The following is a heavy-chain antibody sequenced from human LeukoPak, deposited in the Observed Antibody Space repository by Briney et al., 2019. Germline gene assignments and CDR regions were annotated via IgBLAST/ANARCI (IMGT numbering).Heavy chain of an antibody. CDR3: AKVVSSSRGLIDY. J-gene: IGHJ4*02. Sequence: GGSLRLSCEASGFTFSTSGIHWVRQAPGKGLEWVAFIRYDGSRIYYAGSEKGRFTISRDNPKNTASLQMSSLRTEDTAVYYCAKVVSSSRGLIDYWGQGTLVTVSS. CDR2: IRYDGSRI. D-gene: IGHD2-2*01. V-gene: IGHV3-30*02. CDR1: GFTFSTSG.